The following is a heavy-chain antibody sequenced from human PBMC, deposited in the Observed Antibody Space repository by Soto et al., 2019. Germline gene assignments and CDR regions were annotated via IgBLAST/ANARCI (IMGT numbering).Heavy chain of an antibody. Sequence: TFSSYGMHRVRQAPGKGLEWVAVISYDGSNKYYADSVKGRFTISRDNSKNTLYLQMNSLRAEDTAVYYCAKEYGASELWFAYYYYYYGMDVWGQGTTVTVSS. J-gene: IGHJ6*02. CDR1: TFSSYG. CDR2: ISYDGSNK. V-gene: IGHV3-30*18. CDR3: AKEYGASELWFAYYYYYYGMDV. D-gene: IGHD5-18*01.